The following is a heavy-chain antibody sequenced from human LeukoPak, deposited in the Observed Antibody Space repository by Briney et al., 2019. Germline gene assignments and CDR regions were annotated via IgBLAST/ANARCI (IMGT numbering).Heavy chain of an antibody. CDR2: IYDGGST. V-gene: IGHV3-66*01. D-gene: IGHD4-11*01. CDR3: ARDHSADYLRAFDI. J-gene: IGHJ3*02. CDR1: RISVSVNY. Sequence: GGSLRLSCAVSRISVSVNYMSWVRQAPGKGLEWVAVIYDGGSTDYADSVKGRFTISRDNSENTLFLQMNSLRAEDAAVYYCARDHSADYLRAFDIWGQGTLVTVSS.